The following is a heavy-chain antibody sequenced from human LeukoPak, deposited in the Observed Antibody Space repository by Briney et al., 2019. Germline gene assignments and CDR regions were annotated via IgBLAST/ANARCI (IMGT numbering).Heavy chain of an antibody. CDR1: GFTFTTYS. J-gene: IGHJ3*02. D-gene: IGHD4-23*01. Sequence: GGSLRLSCAASGFTFTTYSMTWVRQAPGKGLEWVSSITATSTSMYYADSVKGRFTISRDNAKNSLYLQMNSLRAEDTAVYYCASEGYGGNSDAFDSWGQGTMVTVSS. V-gene: IGHV3-21*01. CDR2: ITATSTSM. CDR3: ASEGYGGNSDAFDS.